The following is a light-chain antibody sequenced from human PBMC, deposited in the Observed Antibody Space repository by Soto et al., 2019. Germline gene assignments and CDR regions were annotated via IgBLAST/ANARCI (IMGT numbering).Light chain of an antibody. J-gene: IGKJ4*01. CDR2: TAS. Sequence: DIQMTQSPSSLSASVGDRVTITCRASQGIGIDLGWYQEIPGKAPQRLIYTASTLQSGVTSRFSGSGSGTGFTFIILSLQPEDFATFDCLPHYIYPRTFRGGTKEEL. CDR3: LPHYIYPRT. CDR1: QGIGID. V-gene: IGKV1-17*01.